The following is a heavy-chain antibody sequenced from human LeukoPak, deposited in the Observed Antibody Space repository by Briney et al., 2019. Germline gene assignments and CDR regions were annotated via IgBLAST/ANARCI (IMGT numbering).Heavy chain of an antibody. Sequence: GGSLRLSCAASGFSFSGYGMHWARQAPGKGLEWVAFIRYDSTIKYYGDSVKGRFTVSRDNSKNTMYLQMNSLRAEDTAVYYCATQVGALPGEDDYWGQGTLVTVSS. J-gene: IGHJ4*02. V-gene: IGHV3-30*02. CDR2: IRYDSTIK. D-gene: IGHD1-26*01. CDR1: GFSFSGYG. CDR3: ATQVGALPGEDDY.